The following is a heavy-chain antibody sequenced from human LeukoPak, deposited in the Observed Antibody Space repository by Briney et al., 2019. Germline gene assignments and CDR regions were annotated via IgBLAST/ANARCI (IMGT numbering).Heavy chain of an antibody. CDR1: GFTFSIYS. Sequence: GGSLRLSCAASGFTFSIYSMNWVRQAPGKGLEWVSSISSSSSYIYYADSVKGRFTISRDNAKNSLYLQMNSLRAEDTAVYYCARERAVAGLFDYWGQGTPVTVSS. J-gene: IGHJ4*02. D-gene: IGHD6-19*01. CDR3: ARERAVAGLFDY. V-gene: IGHV3-21*01. CDR2: ISSSSSYI.